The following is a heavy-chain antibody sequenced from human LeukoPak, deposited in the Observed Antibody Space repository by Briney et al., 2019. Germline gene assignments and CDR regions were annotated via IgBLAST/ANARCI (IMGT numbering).Heavy chain of an antibody. CDR2: IRYDGNNK. D-gene: IGHD2-2*01. Sequence: PGGSLRLSCAASGFTSSTYGMHWVRQAPGKGLEWVAFIRYDGNNKYYADSVKGRFTISRGNSKNTLYLQMNSLRAEDAAVYYCAKTPNRVVVPAAMPFDYWGQGTLVTVSS. V-gene: IGHV3-30*02. J-gene: IGHJ4*02. CDR1: GFTSSTYG. CDR3: AKTPNRVVVPAAMPFDY.